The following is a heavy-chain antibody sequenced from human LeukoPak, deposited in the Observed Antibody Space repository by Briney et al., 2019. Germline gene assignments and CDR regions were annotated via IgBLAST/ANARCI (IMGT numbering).Heavy chain of an antibody. V-gene: IGHV1-2*02. Sequence: AASVKVSCKASGYTFTGYYMHWVRQAPGQGLEWMGWINPNSGGTNYAQKFQGRVTMTRDTSISTAYMELSSLRSEDTAVYYCARGPRITLIRGGQWYYYMDVWGKGTTVTISS. CDR1: GYTFTGYY. J-gene: IGHJ6*03. CDR2: INPNSGGT. CDR3: ARGPRITLIRGGQWYYYMDV. D-gene: IGHD3-10*01.